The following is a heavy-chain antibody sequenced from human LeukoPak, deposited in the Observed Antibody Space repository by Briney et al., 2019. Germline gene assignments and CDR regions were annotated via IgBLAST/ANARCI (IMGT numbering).Heavy chain of an antibody. J-gene: IGHJ4*02. CDR3: ARAGYSSSWYYFDY. Sequence: ASVKVPCKASGYTFTGYYMHWVRQAPGQGLEWMGRINPNGGGTNYAQKFQGRVTMTRDTSISTAYMELSRLRSDDTAVYYCARAGYSSSWYYFDYWGQGTLVTASS. V-gene: IGHV1-2*06. D-gene: IGHD6-13*01. CDR1: GYTFTGYY. CDR2: INPNGGGT.